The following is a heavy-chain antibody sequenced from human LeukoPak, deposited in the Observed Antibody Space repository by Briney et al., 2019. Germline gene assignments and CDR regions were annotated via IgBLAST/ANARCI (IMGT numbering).Heavy chain of an antibody. D-gene: IGHD6-6*01. CDR3: ARGVYSSSSVYFDY. CDR2: IYYSGST. CDR1: GGSISSSSYY. V-gene: IGHV4-39*07. Sequence: SETLSLTCTVSGGSISSSSYYWGWIRQPPGKGLEWIGSIYYSGSTYYNPSLKSRVTISVDTSKNQFSLKLSSVTAADTAVYYCARGVYSSSSVYFDYWGQGTLVTVSS. J-gene: IGHJ4*02.